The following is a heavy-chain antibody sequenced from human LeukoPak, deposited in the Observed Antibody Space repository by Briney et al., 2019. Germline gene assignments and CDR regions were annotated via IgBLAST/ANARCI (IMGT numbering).Heavy chain of an antibody. CDR3: ARAGYWAATGYATI. J-gene: IGHJ4*02. D-gene: IGHD6-13*01. Sequence: ASVKVSCKASGYTFTSYYIHWVRQAPGQGLEWMGIINPSGGSTNYAQKFQGRVTMTRDTSTSTVYMEVSSLRSEDTAVYYCARAGYWAATGYATIWGQGTLVTVSS. CDR1: GYTFTSYY. CDR2: INPSGGST. V-gene: IGHV1-46*01.